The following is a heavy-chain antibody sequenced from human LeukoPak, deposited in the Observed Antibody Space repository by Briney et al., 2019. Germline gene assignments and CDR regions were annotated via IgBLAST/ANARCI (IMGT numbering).Heavy chain of an antibody. CDR1: VFTFNKYW. V-gene: IGHV3-7*01. CDR3: VRDVSSGWAFDY. J-gene: IGHJ4*01. CDR2: VNQDGTQK. D-gene: IGHD6-19*01. Sequence: GGSLTLSCSASVFTFNKYWMSWIRQLPGQGLEWVANVNQDGTQKYYVDSVKGRFTNSRDNARNLLYLQMNSLRAEDTAVYYCVRDVSSGWAFDYWGHGTLVTVSS.